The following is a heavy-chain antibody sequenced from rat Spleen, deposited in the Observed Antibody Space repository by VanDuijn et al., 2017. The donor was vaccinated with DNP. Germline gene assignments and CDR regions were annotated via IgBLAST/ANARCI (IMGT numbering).Heavy chain of an antibody. CDR2: ISYDGGRT. J-gene: IGHJ2*01. CDR1: GFTFSDYY. Sequence: EVQLAESGGGFVQPGRSLTLSCTASGFTFSDYYMAWVRQAPAKGLEWVAYISYDGGRTYNGDSVRGRFTISRDIAKSTLYLQMNSLRSEDMATYYCARHVLPLRVWDYWGQGVMVTVSS. CDR3: ARHVLPLRVWDY. V-gene: IGHV5-22*01. D-gene: IGHD1-4*01.